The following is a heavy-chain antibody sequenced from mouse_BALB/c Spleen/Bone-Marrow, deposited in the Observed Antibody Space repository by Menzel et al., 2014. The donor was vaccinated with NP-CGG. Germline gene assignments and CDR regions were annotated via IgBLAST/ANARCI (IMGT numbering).Heavy chain of an antibody. J-gene: IGHJ4*01. Sequence: EVKLVESGGGLVKPGGSLKLSCAASGFIFSYYAMSWVRQSPEKRLEWVAEISSGGSYTYYPDTVTGRFTISRDNAKNTLYLEMSSLRSEDTATYYCTRDRGDYWGQGTSVTVSS. CDR1: GFIFSYYA. D-gene: IGHD3-1*01. V-gene: IGHV5-9-4*01. CDR2: ISSGGSYT. CDR3: TRDRGDY.